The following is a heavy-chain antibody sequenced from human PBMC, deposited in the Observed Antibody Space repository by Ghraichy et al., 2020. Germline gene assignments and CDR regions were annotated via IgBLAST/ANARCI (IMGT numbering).Heavy chain of an antibody. V-gene: IGHV3-30-3*01. CDR1: GFTFSSYA. CDR2: ISYDGSNK. CDR3: ARDFGFWSGYRWFDP. Sequence: GGSLRLSCAASGFTFSSYAMHWVRQAPGKGLEWVAVISYDGSNKYYADSVKGRFTISRDNSKNTLYLQMNSLRAEDTAVYYCARDFGFWSGYRWFDPWGQGTLVTVSS. J-gene: IGHJ5*02. D-gene: IGHD3-3*01.